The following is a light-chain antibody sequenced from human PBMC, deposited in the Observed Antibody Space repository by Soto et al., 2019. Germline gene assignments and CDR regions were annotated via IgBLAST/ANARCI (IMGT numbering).Light chain of an antibody. Sequence: QSVLTQPPSMSASPGQTITISCSGARSNIGKNTLNWFQQLPGTAPNLLISTPNHRPSGVRDRFSASKSGTSASLTISGLRSDDEGDYYCAAWDTILNIVVFGGGTKLTGL. CDR2: TPN. J-gene: IGLJ2*01. V-gene: IGLV1-44*01. CDR1: RSNIGKNT. CDR3: AAWDTILNIVV.